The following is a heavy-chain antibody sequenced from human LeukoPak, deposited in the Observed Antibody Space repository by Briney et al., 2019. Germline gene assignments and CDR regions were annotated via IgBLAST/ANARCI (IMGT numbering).Heavy chain of an antibody. V-gene: IGHV3-74*01. CDR2: INSGGSGT. CDR1: GFTFSSYW. J-gene: IGHJ3*02. CDR3: TRLITAVTTAAFDI. D-gene: IGHD4-17*01. Sequence: GGSLKLSCAASGFTFSSYWMHWVRQAPGKGLVWVSRINSGGSGTTYADSVKGRFTISTDNASNTPYLQMNSLRAEDTAVYYCTRLITAVTTAAFDIWGQGTMVTVSS.